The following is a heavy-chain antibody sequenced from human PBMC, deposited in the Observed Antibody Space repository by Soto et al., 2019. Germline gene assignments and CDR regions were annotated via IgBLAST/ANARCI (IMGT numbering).Heavy chain of an antibody. J-gene: IGHJ4*02. CDR2: ISYDGSNK. V-gene: IGHV3-30-3*01. CDR3: ARDSTGGASFDY. D-gene: IGHD3-10*01. Sequence: QVQLVESGRGVVQPGRSLRLSCAASGFTFSSYAMHWVRQAPGKGLEWVAVISYDGSNKYYADSVKGRFTISRDNSKNTLYLQMNSLRAEDTAVYYCARDSTGGASFDYWGQGTLVTVSS. CDR1: GFTFSSYA.